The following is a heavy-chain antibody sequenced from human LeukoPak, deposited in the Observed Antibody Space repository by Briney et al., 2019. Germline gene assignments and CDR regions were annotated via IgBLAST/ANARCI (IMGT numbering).Heavy chain of an antibody. Sequence: SETLSLTCAVYGGSFSGYYWSWIRQPPGKGLEWIGEINHSGSTNYNPSLKSRVTISVDTSKNQFSLKLSSVTAADTAVYYCARAAAGTDYWGQGTLVTVSS. CDR1: GGSFSGYY. V-gene: IGHV4-34*01. CDR3: ARAAAGTDY. CDR2: INHSGST. J-gene: IGHJ4*02. D-gene: IGHD6-13*01.